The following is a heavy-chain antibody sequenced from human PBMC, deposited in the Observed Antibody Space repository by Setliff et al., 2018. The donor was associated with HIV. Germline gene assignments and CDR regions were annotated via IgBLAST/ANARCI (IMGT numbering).Heavy chain of an antibody. V-gene: IGHV1-69*13. CDR3: AKDGPTVIEGSYMDV. Sequence: ASVKVSCKASGNSFHSYAFSWVRQAPGQGLEWMGGIIPLFGSANYAQKFQGRVTITADESTSTVYMEVSGLRCEDTAVYFCAKDGPTVIEGSYMDVWGKGTTVTVSS. D-gene: IGHD4-4*01. J-gene: IGHJ6*03. CDR1: GNSFHSYA. CDR2: IIPLFGSA.